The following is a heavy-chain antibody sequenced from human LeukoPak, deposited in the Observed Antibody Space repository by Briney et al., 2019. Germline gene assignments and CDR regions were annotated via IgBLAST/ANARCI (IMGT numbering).Heavy chain of an antibody. CDR1: GGSISSSNW. J-gene: IGHJ4*02. Sequence: SGTLSLTCAVSGGSISSSNWWSWVRQPPGKGLEWIGEIYHSGSTNYNPSLKSRVTISVDKSKNQFSLKLSSVTAADTAVYYCAREESRYYYGSGSSRPFDYWGQGTLVTVSS. D-gene: IGHD3-10*01. V-gene: IGHV4-4*02. CDR3: AREESRYYYGSGSSRPFDY. CDR2: IYHSGST.